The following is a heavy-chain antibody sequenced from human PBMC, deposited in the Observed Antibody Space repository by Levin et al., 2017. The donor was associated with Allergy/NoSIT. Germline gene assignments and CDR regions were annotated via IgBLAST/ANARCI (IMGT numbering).Heavy chain of an antibody. V-gene: IGHV1-46*01. CDR3: ARDQGGEGQEKLSLGAY. Sequence: PGESLKISCKASGYTFTSYYMHWVRQAPGQGLEWMGIINPSGGSTSYAQKFQGRVTMTRDTSTSTVYMELSSLRSEDTAVYYCARDQGGEGQEKLSLGAYWGQGTLVTVSS. CDR1: GYTFTSYY. J-gene: IGHJ4*02. CDR2: INPSGGST. D-gene: IGHD3-10*01.